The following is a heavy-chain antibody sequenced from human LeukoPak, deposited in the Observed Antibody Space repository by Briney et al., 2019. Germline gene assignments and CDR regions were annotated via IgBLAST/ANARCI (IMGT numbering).Heavy chain of an antibody. CDR2: ITGSAGST. D-gene: IGHD6-13*01. V-gene: IGHV3-23*01. J-gene: IGHJ4*02. CDR3: ARDSGWWRFDF. Sequence: GGSLRLSCAASGFTFSYYSMSWVRQAPGKGLEWVSGITGSAGSTHYADSVKGRFTISRDNGKNSLYLQMNSLRAEDTAVYYCARDSGWWRFDFWGQGTLVTVSS. CDR1: GFTFSYYS.